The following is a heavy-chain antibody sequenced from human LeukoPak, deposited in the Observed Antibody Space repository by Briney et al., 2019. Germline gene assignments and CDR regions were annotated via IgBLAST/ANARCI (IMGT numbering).Heavy chain of an antibody. Sequence: PGGSLRLSCAASAFSFRSYSMNWARQAPGKGLEWVSSISSDSSYIYYADSVKGRFTISRDNAKNSLYLQMNSLRAEDTAVYYCASPRGASGYFDCWGQGTLVTVSS. CDR3: ASPRGASGYFDC. J-gene: IGHJ4*02. CDR1: AFSFRSYS. D-gene: IGHD3-22*01. CDR2: ISSDSSYI. V-gene: IGHV3-21*01.